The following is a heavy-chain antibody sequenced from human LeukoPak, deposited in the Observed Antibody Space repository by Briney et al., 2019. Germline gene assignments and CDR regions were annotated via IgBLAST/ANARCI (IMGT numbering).Heavy chain of an antibody. D-gene: IGHD1-1*01. Sequence: ASVKVSCKASGGTFSSYAISWVRQAPGQGLEWMGRIIPILGIANYAQKFQGRVTITADKSTSTAYMELSSLRSEDTAVYYCARDPDNLDAFDIWGQGTMVTVSS. J-gene: IGHJ3*02. CDR2: IIPILGIA. CDR1: GGTFSSYA. V-gene: IGHV1-69*04. CDR3: ARDPDNLDAFDI.